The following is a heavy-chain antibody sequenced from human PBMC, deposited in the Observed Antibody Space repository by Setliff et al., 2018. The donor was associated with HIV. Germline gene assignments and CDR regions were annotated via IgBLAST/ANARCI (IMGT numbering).Heavy chain of an antibody. J-gene: IGHJ2*01. CDR1: GFTFSSYS. Sequence: GESLKISCAASGFTFSSYSLSWVRQAPGKGLEWISYISSSGSTTYYADSVKGRFTISRDNAKNSLHLQMNSLRVEDTAVYYCVRPPDVMTKVTKANCWGRGTLVTV. V-gene: IGHV3-48*01. CDR3: VRPPDVMTKVTKANC. D-gene: IGHD4-17*01. CDR2: ISSSGSTT.